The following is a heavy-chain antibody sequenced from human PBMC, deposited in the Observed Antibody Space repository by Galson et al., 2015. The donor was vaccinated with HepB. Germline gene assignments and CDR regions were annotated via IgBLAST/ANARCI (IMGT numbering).Heavy chain of an antibody. Sequence: SVKVSCKASGYTFTSYAMHWVRQAPGQRLEWMGWINAGNGNTKYSQKFQGRVTITRDTSASTAYMELSSLRSEDTAVYYCARAGPGYSSGWALLLDMDVWGQGTTVTVSS. CDR1: GYTFTSYA. V-gene: IGHV1-3*01. D-gene: IGHD6-19*01. CDR2: INAGNGNT. J-gene: IGHJ6*02. CDR3: ARAGPGYSSGWALLLDMDV.